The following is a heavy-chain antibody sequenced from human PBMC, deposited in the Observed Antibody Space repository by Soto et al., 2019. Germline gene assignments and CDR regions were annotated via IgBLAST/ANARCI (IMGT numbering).Heavy chain of an antibody. CDR1: GYTFPSYD. CDR3: ARGIGETYGDLGGXDY. J-gene: IGHJ4*02. V-gene: IGHV1-8*01. D-gene: IGHD4-17*01. Sequence: QVQLVQSGAEVKKPGASVKVSCKASGYTFPSYDINWVRQATGQGLEWMGWVNPNSGNAGYAQKFQGRASMTWNTSISTAYMELSSLRSEDTAAXXXARGIGETYGDLGGXDYWGQGTXVXXSS. CDR2: VNPNSGNA.